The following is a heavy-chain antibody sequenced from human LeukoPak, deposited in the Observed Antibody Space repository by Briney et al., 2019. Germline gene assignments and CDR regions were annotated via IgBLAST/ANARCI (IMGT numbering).Heavy chain of an antibody. CDR1: GFTVTTNY. CDR2: ISLGGDT. D-gene: IGHD1-26*01. J-gene: IGHJ4*02. CDR3: VRGGTYYPDF. Sequence: GGSLRLSCAASGFTVTTNYMSWVRQAPGKGPEWVSLISLGGDTFYEASVKGRFIISRDNSKNTVYLQMNNLRVEDTAVYYCVRGGTYYPDFWGQGTLVAVSS. V-gene: IGHV3-66*01.